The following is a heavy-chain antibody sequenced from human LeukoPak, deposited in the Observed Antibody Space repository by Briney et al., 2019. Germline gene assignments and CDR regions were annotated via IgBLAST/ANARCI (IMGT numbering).Heavy chain of an antibody. D-gene: IGHD6-19*01. V-gene: IGHV3-13*04. CDR3: ARGAGTGFDY. CDR2: IGTAGDS. Sequence: GGSLRLSRAASGFIFSSYDMHWVRQTTGKGLEWVSAIGTAGDSYYPGSVRGRFTIFRENAKNSLYLQMNSLRAGDTAVYYCARGAGTGFDYWGQGTLVTVSS. CDR1: GFIFSSYD. J-gene: IGHJ4*02.